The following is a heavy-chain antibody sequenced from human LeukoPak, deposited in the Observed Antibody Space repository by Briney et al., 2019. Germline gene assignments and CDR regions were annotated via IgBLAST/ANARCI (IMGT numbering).Heavy chain of an antibody. V-gene: IGHV3-48*03. J-gene: IGHJ4*02. Sequence: GGSLRLSCAASGFTFSSYEMNWVRQAPGKGLEWVSYISSSGSTIYYADSVKGRFTVSRDNAKNSLYLQMNSLRAEDTAVYYCTRTPTPGYSSSSSKYYWGQGTLVTVSS. CDR2: ISSSGSTI. CDR1: GFTFSSYE. D-gene: IGHD6-6*01. CDR3: TRTPTPGYSSSSSKYY.